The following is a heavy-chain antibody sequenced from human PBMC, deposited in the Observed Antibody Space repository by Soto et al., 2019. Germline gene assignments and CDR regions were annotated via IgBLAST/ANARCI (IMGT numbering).Heavy chain of an antibody. J-gene: IGHJ6*02. CDR2: INPSGGST. CDR1: GCTFTSYY. V-gene: IGHV1-46*01. D-gene: IGHD6-19*01. CDR3: AKQWLGRDYGMDV. Sequence: ASVKVSCKASGCTFTSYYMHWVRQAPGQGLEWMGIINPSGGSTSYAQKFQGRVTMTRDTSTSTAYMELSRLRSEDTAVYYCAKQWLGRDYGMDVWGQGTTVTVSS.